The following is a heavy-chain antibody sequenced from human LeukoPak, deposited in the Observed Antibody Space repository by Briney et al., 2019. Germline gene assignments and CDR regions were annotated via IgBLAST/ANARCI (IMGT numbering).Heavy chain of an antibody. J-gene: IGHJ4*02. CDR3: ARDPSNLGYYDFWSGYYPGSLDY. CDR1: GYSISSGYY. V-gene: IGHV4-38-2*02. D-gene: IGHD3-3*01. Sequence: PSETLSLTCTVSGYSISSGYYWGWIRQPPGKGLEWIGSIYHSGSTYYNPSLKSRVTISVDTSKNQFSLKLSSVTAADTAVYYCARDPSNLGYYDFWSGYYPGSLDYWGQGTLVTVSS. CDR2: IYHSGST.